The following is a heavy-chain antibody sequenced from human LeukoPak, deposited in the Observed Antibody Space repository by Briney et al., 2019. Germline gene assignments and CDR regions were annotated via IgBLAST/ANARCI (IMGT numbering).Heavy chain of an antibody. Sequence: PGGSLRLSCAASGFTFSSYEMNWVRQAPGKGLEWVSSISSSSSYIYYADSVKGRFTISRDNAKNSLYLQMNSLRAEDTAVYYCARSSEGRYEVRAFDIWGQGTMVTVSS. CDR3: ARSSEGRYEVRAFDI. CDR2: ISSSSSYI. J-gene: IGHJ3*02. V-gene: IGHV3-21*01. CDR1: GFTFSSYE. D-gene: IGHD3-10*01.